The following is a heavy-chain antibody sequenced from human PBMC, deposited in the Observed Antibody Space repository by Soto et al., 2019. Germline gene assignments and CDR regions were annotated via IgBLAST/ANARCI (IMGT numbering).Heavy chain of an antibody. CDR1: GGSISSGAYS. J-gene: IGHJ4*02. D-gene: IGHD2-2*01. Sequence: SETLSLTCAVSGGSISSGAYSWNWIRQPPGKGLEWIGYIYYSGSTYYNPSLESRITISVDRSKNQFSLKLNSVTAADTAVYYCARSLPSDCSSSSCTGQYFDYWGQGTLVTVSS. V-gene: IGHV4-30-2*01. CDR2: IYYSGST. CDR3: ARSLPSDCSSSSCTGQYFDY.